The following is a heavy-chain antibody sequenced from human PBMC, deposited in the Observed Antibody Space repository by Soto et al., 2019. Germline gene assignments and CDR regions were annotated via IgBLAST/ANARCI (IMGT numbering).Heavy chain of an antibody. D-gene: IGHD4-17*01. J-gene: IGHJ6*04. V-gene: IGHV4-4*02. CDR1: SGSISSSNW. CDR2: IYHSGST. Sequence: QVQLQESAPGLVKPSGTLSLTCAVSSGSISSSNWWRWVRQPPRKGLEWIGEIYHSGSTNYNPTLKRQVTRSVDKSKNQVSLKLSSVTAADTAVYYYARLTTIEIGMDVWGKGTTVTVSS. CDR3: ARLTTIEIGMDV.